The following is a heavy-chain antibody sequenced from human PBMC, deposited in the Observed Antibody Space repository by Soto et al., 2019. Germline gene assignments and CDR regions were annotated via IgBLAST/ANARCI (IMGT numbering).Heavy chain of an antibody. CDR1: GGTFSSYT. V-gene: IGHV1-69*02. D-gene: IGHD2-2*01. CDR2: IIPILGIA. J-gene: IGHJ5*02. Sequence: GASVKVSCKASGGTFSSYTISWVRQAPGQGLEWMGRIIPILGIANYAQKFQGSVTITADKSTSTAYMELSSLRSEDTAVYYFAEGPPLGYCSSTSCLNWFDPWGQGTLVTVSS. CDR3: AEGPPLGYCSSTSCLNWFDP.